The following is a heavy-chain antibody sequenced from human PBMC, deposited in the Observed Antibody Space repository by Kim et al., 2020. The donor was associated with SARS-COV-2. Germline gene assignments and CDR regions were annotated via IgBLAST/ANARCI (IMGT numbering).Heavy chain of an antibody. D-gene: IGHD6-13*01. CDR1: GGSISSYY. Sequence: SETLSLTCTVSGGSISSYYWSWIRQPPRKGLEWIGYTYYSGSTNYNPSLKSRVTISVDTSKNQFSLKLSSVTAADTAVYYCAREYSSSWDYWGQGTLVTVSS. CDR3: AREYSSSWDY. J-gene: IGHJ4*02. V-gene: IGHV4-59*01. CDR2: TYYSGST.